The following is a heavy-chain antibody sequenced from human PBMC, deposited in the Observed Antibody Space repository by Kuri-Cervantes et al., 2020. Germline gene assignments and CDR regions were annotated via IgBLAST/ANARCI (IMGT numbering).Heavy chain of an antibody. CDR3: ARDPRLDYYYGMDV. J-gene: IGHJ6*02. V-gene: IGHV3-30-3*01. Sequence: GESLKISCAASGFTFSSYAMHWVRQAPGKGLEWVAVISYDGSNKYYADSVKGRFTISRDNSKNTLYLQMNSLRAEDTAVYYCARDPRLDYYYGMDVWGQGTTVTVYS. CDR1: GFTFSSYA. D-gene: IGHD6-19*01. CDR2: ISYDGSNK.